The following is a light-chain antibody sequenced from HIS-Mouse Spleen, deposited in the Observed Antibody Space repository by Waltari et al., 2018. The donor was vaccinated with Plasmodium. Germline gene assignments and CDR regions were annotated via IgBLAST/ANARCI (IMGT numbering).Light chain of an antibody. V-gene: IGKV3-20*01. CDR1: QSVSSSY. CDR2: GAS. CDR3: QQYGSSPYT. J-gene: IGKJ2*01. Sequence: EIVLTQSPGTLSLSPGERATLSCRASQSVSSSYLAWYLQKPGQAPRLLSYGASSRATGIPDRFSGSGSGTDFTLTISRLEPEDCAVYYCQQYGSSPYTFGQGTKLEIK.